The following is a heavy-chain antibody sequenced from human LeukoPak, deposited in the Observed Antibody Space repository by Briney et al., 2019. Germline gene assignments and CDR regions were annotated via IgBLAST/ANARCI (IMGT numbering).Heavy chain of an antibody. CDR1: GYSFSNYW. CDR3: ATTIAVAGTADWLDP. Sequence: GESLKISCQGSGYSFSNYWSGWVRQLPGKGLEWMGIIYPGDSQTRYSPSFQGQVTISADKSISTAYLQWSSLKASDTAMYFCATTIAVAGTADWLDPWGQGTLVTVSS. D-gene: IGHD6-19*01. J-gene: IGHJ5*02. CDR2: IYPGDSQT. V-gene: IGHV5-51*01.